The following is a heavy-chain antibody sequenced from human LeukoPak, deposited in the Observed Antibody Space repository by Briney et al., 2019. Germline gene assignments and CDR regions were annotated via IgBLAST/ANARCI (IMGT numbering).Heavy chain of an antibody. Sequence: ASVKVSCKAFGYTFTSNYMHWVRQAPGQGPEWMGVISPSGGSTTYAQKFQGRVTLTRDMSTSTDYLELSSLRSEDTAVYYCASKEGYWGQGTLVTVSS. J-gene: IGHJ4*02. V-gene: IGHV1-46*01. CDR2: ISPSGGST. CDR1: GYTFTSNY. CDR3: ASKEGY.